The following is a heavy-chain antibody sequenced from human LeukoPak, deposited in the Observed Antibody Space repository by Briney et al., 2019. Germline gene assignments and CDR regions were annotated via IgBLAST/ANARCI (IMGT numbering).Heavy chain of an antibody. V-gene: IGHV4-4*02. J-gene: IGHJ4*02. D-gene: IGHD1-1*01. CDR3: ARALNLLDPVTLDY. CDR1: GGSISSSNW. CDR2: IYHSGST. Sequence: SETLSLTCAVSGGSISSSNWWSWVRQPPGKGLEWIGEIYHSGSTNYNPSLKSRVTISVDTSKNQFSLKLSSVTAADTAVYYCARALNLLDPVTLDYWGQGTLVTVSS.